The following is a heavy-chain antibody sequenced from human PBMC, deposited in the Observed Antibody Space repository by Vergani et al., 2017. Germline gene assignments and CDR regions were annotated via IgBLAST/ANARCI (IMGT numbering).Heavy chain of an antibody. D-gene: IGHD3-16*01. Sequence: EVQLVESGGGLVQPGRSLRLSCAASGFTFDDYAMHWVRQAPGKGLEWVSGISWNSGNIGYADSVKGRFTISRDNAKNSLYLQMNSLRAEDTALYYCAKDMAEWGNFDYWGQGTLVTVSS. V-gene: IGHV3-9*01. CDR1: GFTFDDYA. CDR2: ISWNSGNI. J-gene: IGHJ4*02. CDR3: AKDMAEWGNFDY.